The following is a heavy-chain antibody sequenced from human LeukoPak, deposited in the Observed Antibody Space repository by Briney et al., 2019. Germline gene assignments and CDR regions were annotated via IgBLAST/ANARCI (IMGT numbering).Heavy chain of an antibody. V-gene: IGHV3-66*01. Sequence: GGSLRLSCAASGFTFNGYWMSWVRQAPGKGLEWVSVIYSGGSTYYADSVKGRFTISRDNSKNTLYLQMNSLRAEDTAVYYCADDSSGYYYWGQGTLVTVSS. J-gene: IGHJ4*02. D-gene: IGHD3-22*01. CDR3: ADDSSGYYY. CDR1: GFTFNGYW. CDR2: IYSGGST.